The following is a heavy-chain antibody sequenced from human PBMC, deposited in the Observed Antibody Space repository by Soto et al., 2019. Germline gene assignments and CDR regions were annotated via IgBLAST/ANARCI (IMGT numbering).Heavy chain of an antibody. CDR2: ISNGGDT. CDR1: GLIVSSTY. CDR3: AREPRYCSGGSCSITGDAFDI. V-gene: IGHV3-66*01. Sequence: EVQLVESGGGLVQPGGSLRLSCAASGLIVSSTYMSWVRQAPGKGLEWVSVISNGGDTHYADSVKGRFSLSRDISNNTLHLQMSSLRVEDTAVYYCAREPRYCSGGSCSITGDAFDIWGRGTMVTVSS. J-gene: IGHJ3*02. D-gene: IGHD2-15*01.